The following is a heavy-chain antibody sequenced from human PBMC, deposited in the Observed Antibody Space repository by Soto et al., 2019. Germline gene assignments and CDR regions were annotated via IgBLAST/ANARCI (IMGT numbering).Heavy chain of an antibody. Sequence: EVQLVESGGGLVKPGGSLRLSCAASGFTFSSYSMNWVRQAPGKGLEWVSSISSSSSYIYYADSVKGRFTISRDNAKNSLYLQMNSLRAEDTAVYYCARAAGSDGDYDYWYFDLWGRGTLVTVSS. CDR3: ARAAGSDGDYDYWYFDL. J-gene: IGHJ2*01. V-gene: IGHV3-21*01. CDR1: GFTFSSYS. CDR2: ISSSSSYI. D-gene: IGHD4-17*01.